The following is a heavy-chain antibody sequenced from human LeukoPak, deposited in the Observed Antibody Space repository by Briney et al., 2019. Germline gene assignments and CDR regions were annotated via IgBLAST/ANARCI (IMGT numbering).Heavy chain of an antibody. D-gene: IGHD2-21*02. J-gene: IGHJ2*01. CDR1: GGSISSYY. CDR2: IYYSGST. V-gene: IGHV4-59*01. CDR3: ARDRGDDNWYFDL. Sequence: PSETLSLTCTVSGGSISSYYWSWIRQPPGKGLEWIGYIYYSGSTNYNSSLKSRVTISVDTSKNQFSLKLSSVTAADTAVYYCARDRGDDNWYFDLWGRGTLVTVSS.